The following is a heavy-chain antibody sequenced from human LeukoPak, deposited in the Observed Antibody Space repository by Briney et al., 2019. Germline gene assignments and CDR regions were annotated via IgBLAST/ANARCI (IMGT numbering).Heavy chain of an antibody. CDR1: GYTFTSYG. CDR3: AREIIYYDSSGYYPY. Sequence: ASVKVSCKASGYTFTSYGISWVRQAPGQGLEWMGWIRAYNSNTNYAQKLQGRVTMTTDTSTSTAYMELRSLRSDDTAVYYCAREIIYYDSSGYYPYWGQGTLVTVSS. D-gene: IGHD3-22*01. V-gene: IGHV1-18*01. J-gene: IGHJ4*02. CDR2: IRAYNSNT.